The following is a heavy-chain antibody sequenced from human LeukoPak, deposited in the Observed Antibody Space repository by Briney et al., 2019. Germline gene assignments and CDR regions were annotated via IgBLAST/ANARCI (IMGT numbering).Heavy chain of an antibody. CDR3: VRDGEYSLGIDFDY. CDR2: INGDGSDT. V-gene: IGHV3-74*01. CDR1: GFTLSTSW. Sequence: GGSLRLSCAASGFTLSTSWMHWVRQAPGKGLVWVSRINGDGSDTNYADFVKGRFTISRDSAKNTLYLQMNSLRAEDTAMYYCVRDGEYSLGIDFDYWGQGTLVTVSS. D-gene: IGHD5-12*01. J-gene: IGHJ4*02.